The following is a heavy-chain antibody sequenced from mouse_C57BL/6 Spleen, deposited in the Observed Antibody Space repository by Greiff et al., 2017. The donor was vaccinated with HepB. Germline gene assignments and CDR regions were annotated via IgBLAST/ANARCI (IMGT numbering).Heavy chain of an antibody. Sequence: VKLQESGPGLVQPSQSLSITCTVSGFSLTSYGVHWVRQSPGKGLEWLGVIWSGGSTDYNAAFISRLSISKDNSKSQVFFKMNSLQADDTAIYYCAREGGLDWYFDVWGTGTTVTVSS. J-gene: IGHJ1*03. D-gene: IGHD2-2*01. CDR1: GFSLTSYG. CDR3: AREGGLDWYFDV. V-gene: IGHV2-2*01. CDR2: IWSGGST.